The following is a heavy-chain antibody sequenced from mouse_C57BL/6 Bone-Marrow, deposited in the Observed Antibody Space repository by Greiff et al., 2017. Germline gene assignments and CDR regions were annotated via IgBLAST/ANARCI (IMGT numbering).Heavy chain of an antibody. CDR3: LDSSGPFAY. D-gene: IGHD3-2*02. CDR2: IYPRSGNT. Sequence: VQVVESGAELARPGASVKLSCKASGYTFTSYGISWVKQRTGQGLEWIGEIYPRSGNTYYNEKFKGKATLTADKSSSTAYMELRSLTSEDSAVYFCLDSSGPFAYWGQGTLVTVAA. CDR1: GYTFTSYG. J-gene: IGHJ3*01. V-gene: IGHV1-81*01.